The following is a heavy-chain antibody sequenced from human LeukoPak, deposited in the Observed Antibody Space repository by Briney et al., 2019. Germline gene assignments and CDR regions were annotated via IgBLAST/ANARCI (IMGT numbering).Heavy chain of an antibody. V-gene: IGHV4-4*07. D-gene: IGHD3-22*01. Sequence: PSETLSLTCTVSGGSISSYYWSWIRQPAGKGLEWIGRIYTSGSTNYNPSLKSRVTMSVDTSKNQFSLKLSSVTAADTAVYYCARGGPGYYDSSGHYLVVGAFDIWGQGTMVTVSS. J-gene: IGHJ3*02. CDR3: ARGGPGYYDSSGHYLVVGAFDI. CDR1: GGSISSYY. CDR2: IYTSGST.